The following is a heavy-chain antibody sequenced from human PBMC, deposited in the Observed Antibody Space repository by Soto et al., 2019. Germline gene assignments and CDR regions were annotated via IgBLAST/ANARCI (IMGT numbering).Heavy chain of an antibody. D-gene: IGHD3-22*01. Sequence: GGSLRLSCSASGFTFSTYWMSWVRQAPGKGLEWVANIKQDGSEKYYVDSVRGRFTISRDTAKNSLYLQMNSLRAGDTAVYYCARAYYYDSSGFSPGGYWGQGTLVTVSS. CDR2: IKQDGSEK. J-gene: IGHJ4*02. CDR3: ARAYYYDSSGFSPGGY. V-gene: IGHV3-7*01. CDR1: GFTFSTYW.